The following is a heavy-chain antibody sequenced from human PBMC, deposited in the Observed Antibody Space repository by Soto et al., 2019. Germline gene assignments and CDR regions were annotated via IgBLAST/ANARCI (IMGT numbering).Heavy chain of an antibody. CDR1: ADSSTISNSY. Sequence: TLSLTCTVSADSSTISNSYWGWLRQPPGKGLQWIGSSSYNGGTFYNPSLKGRVAISVDTSKKQSSLQVTSVTAADTAMYFCARHRIEVVWRGFDYWGQGSPVTVSS. J-gene: IGHJ4*02. CDR3: ARHRIEVVWRGFDY. CDR2: SSYNGGT. D-gene: IGHD1-1*01. V-gene: IGHV4-39*01.